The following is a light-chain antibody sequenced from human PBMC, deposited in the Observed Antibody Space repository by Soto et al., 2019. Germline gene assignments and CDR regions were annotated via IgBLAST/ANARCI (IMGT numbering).Light chain of an antibody. V-gene: IGKV1-5*01. CDR3: QQYNSVLF. CDR2: DAS. J-gene: IGKJ2*01. Sequence: DIQMTQSPSTLSASVGDRVTITCRASQSISSWLAWYQQKPGKAPKLLIYDASSLESGVPSRFSGSGSGTEFTRTISSLQPDDFATYYCQQYNSVLFFGQGTKLEIK. CDR1: QSISSW.